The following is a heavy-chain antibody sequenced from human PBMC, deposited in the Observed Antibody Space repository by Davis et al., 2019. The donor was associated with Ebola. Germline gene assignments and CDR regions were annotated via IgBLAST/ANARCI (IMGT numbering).Heavy chain of an antibody. D-gene: IGHD3-10*01. CDR1: GFTFSSYA. Sequence: GESLKISCAASGFTFSSYAMSWVRQAPGKGLEWVSAISGSGGSTYYADSVKGRFTISRDNSKNTLYLQMNSLRAEDTAVYYCAKGGFRELLGLYYGMDVWGQGTTVTVSS. CDR2: ISGSGGST. CDR3: AKGGFRELLGLYYGMDV. V-gene: IGHV3-23*01. J-gene: IGHJ6*02.